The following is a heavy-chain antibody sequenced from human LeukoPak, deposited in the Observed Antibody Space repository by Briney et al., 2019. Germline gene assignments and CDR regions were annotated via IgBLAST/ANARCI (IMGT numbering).Heavy chain of an antibody. CDR1: GYTFTSYG. D-gene: IGHD4/OR15-4a*01. CDR3: ARSYGGNGDIYFDY. Sequence: ASVKVSCKASGYTFTSYGISWVRQAPGQGLEWMGWISAYNGNTNYAQKLQGRFTMTTDTSTSTAYMELSSLRSEDTAVYYCARSYGGNGDIYFDYWGQGTLVTVSS. V-gene: IGHV1-18*01. J-gene: IGHJ4*02. CDR2: ISAYNGNT.